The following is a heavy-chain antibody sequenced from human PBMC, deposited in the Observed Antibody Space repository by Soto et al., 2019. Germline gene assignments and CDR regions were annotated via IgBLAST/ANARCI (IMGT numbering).Heavy chain of an antibody. CDR3: AMRPSGSSYYYYYGMDV. CDR2: IDPSDSYT. D-gene: IGHD3-10*01. Sequence: GESLKISCKGSGYSFTSYWISWVREMPGKGLEWMGRIDPSDSYTNYSPSFQGHVTISADKSISTAYLQWSSLKASDTAMYYCAMRPSGSSYYYYYGMDVWGQGTTVTVSS. V-gene: IGHV5-10-1*01. CDR1: GYSFTSYW. J-gene: IGHJ6*02.